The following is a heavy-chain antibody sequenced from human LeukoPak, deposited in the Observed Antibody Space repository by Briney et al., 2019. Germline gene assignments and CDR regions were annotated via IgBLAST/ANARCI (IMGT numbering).Heavy chain of an antibody. J-gene: IGHJ5*02. V-gene: IGHV3-7*01. CDR1: GFTCSSYW. Sequence: GGSLRLSCAASGFTCSSYWMSWVRQAPGKGLEWVANIKEDGSEKYYVDSVKGRFTISRDNAKNSLYLQMNSLGAEDTAVYYCARATASNWFDPWGQGTLVTVSS. CDR2: IKEDGSEK. CDR3: ARATASNWFDP. D-gene: IGHD2-21*01.